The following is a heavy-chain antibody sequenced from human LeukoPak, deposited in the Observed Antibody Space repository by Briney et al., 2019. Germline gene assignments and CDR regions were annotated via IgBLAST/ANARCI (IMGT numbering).Heavy chain of an antibody. J-gene: IGHJ1*01. V-gene: IGHV3-66*02. CDR3: ARDHGLRSQYFQH. Sequence: PGGSLRLSCAASGFTVSNNYMTWVRQAPGKGLEWVSVIYSGGSTYYADSVKGRFTVSRDNSKNTLYLQMNSLRAEDTAVYYCARDHGLRSQYFQHWGQGTLVTVSS. D-gene: IGHD4-17*01. CDR1: GFTVSNNY. CDR2: IYSGGST.